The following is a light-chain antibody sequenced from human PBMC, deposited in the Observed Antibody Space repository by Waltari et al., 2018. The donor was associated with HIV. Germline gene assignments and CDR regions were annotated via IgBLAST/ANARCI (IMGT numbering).Light chain of an antibody. V-gene: IGKV3-15*01. Sequence: EIVMTQSPVTLSVSPGEIATLSCRASQSVSSNLAWYQQKPGQAPRLLIYAASTRATGIPARFSGSGSGTEFTLTISSLRSEDFAVYYCQHYNNWLRTFGQGTKVEIK. CDR2: AAS. CDR3: QHYNNWLRT. CDR1: QSVSSN. J-gene: IGKJ1*01.